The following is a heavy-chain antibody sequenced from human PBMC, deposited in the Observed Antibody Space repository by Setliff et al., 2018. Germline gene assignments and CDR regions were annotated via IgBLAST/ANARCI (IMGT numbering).Heavy chain of an antibody. CDR2: IYDTGST. Sequence: ASETLSLTCTVSGGSISDYYWAWIRQPPGQGLEWIGLIYDTGSTYYNPSLKSRVTISVDTSKNQFSLKLSSVTAADTAVYYCARLSSSLPDYWGQGTLVTVPQ. V-gene: IGHV4-59*08. D-gene: IGHD6-6*01. CDR3: ARLSSSLPDY. CDR1: GGSISDYY. J-gene: IGHJ4*02.